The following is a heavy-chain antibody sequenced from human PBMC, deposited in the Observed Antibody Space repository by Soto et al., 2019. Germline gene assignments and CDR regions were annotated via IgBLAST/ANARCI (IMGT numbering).Heavy chain of an antibody. CDR1: GYTFNSYG. CDR2: ISAYNGNT. D-gene: IGHD5-12*01. V-gene: IGHV1-18*01. J-gene: IGHJ6*02. CDR3: AREGVAPYYYYGMDV. Sequence: ASLKVSCKASGYTFNSYGISWVRQAPGQGLEWMGWISAYNGNTNYAQKLQGRVTMTTDTSTSTVHMEVRSLRSDDTAVYYCAREGVAPYYYYGMDVWRQGTPVTVSS.